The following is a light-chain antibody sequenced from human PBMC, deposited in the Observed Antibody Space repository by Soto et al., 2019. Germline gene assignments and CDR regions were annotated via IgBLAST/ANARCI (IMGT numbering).Light chain of an antibody. CDR3: QQRSNWPLT. CDR1: QSVSSY. CDR2: DAS. Sequence: ETVLTQSPATLSLSPWERATLSCRASQSVSSYLAWYQQKPGQAPRLLIYDASNRATGIPARFSGSGSGTDFTLTISSLEPADFAVYYCQQRSNWPLTFGGGTRWISN. V-gene: IGKV3-11*01. J-gene: IGKJ4*01.